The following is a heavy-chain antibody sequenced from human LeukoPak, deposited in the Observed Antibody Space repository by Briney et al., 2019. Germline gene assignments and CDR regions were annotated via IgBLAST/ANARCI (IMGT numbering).Heavy chain of an antibody. Sequence: GGSLRLSCAASGFTFSTYEMNWVRQAPGKGLEWVSYISSSGSTRYYADSVKGRFTISRDNAKNSLYLQMNSLGAEDTAVYYCARDRGAGDIYFDYWGQGTLVTVSS. CDR2: ISSSGSTR. CDR1: GFTFSTYE. D-gene: IGHD2-21*02. J-gene: IGHJ4*02. CDR3: ARDRGAGDIYFDY. V-gene: IGHV3-48*03.